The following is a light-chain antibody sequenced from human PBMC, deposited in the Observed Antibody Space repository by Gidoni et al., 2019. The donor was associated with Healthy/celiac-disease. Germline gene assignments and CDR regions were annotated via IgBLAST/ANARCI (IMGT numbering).Light chain of an antibody. CDR2: DAS. J-gene: IGKJ2*01. CDR3: QQRSNWPMYT. Sequence: EIVLTQSPATLSLSPGERATLSCRASKSVSSYLAWYQQKPGQAPRLLIYDASNRATGIPARFSGSGSGTDFTLTISSLEPEDFAVYYCQQRSNWPMYTFGQXTKLEIK. V-gene: IGKV3-11*01. CDR1: KSVSSY.